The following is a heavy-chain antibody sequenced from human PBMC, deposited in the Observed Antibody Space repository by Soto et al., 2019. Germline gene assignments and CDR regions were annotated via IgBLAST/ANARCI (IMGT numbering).Heavy chain of an antibody. Sequence: GVSLRLSCAASGFTVSSNYMSWVRQAPGKGLEWVSVIYSGGSTYYADSVKGRFTISRDNSKNTLYLQMNSLRAEDTAVYYCASSIAAAGIFDYWGQGTLVTVSS. CDR1: GFTVSSNY. CDR3: ASSIAAAGIFDY. J-gene: IGHJ4*02. CDR2: IYSGGST. V-gene: IGHV3-66*01. D-gene: IGHD6-13*01.